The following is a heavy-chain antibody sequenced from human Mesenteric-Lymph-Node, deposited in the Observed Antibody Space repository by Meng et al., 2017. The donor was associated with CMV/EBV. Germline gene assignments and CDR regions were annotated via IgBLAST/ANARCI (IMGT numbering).Heavy chain of an antibody. D-gene: IGHD6-6*01. V-gene: IGHV4-34*01. CDR1: GGSFSGYY. CDR2: INHSGST. J-gene: IGHJ4*02. CDR3: ARVLHHRYSSCPGL. Sequence: SETLSLTCAVYGGSFSGYYWSWIRQPPGKGLEWIGEINHSGSTNYNPTLKSRVTISVDTSKNQFSLKLSSVTAADTAVYYCARVLHHRYSSCPGLWGQGTLVTVSS.